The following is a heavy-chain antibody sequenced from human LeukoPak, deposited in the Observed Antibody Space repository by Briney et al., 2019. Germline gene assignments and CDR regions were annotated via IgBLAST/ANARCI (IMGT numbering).Heavy chain of an antibody. J-gene: IGHJ4*02. D-gene: IGHD1-26*01. CDR1: GGSISSYY. V-gene: IGHV4-4*07. CDR2: IYTSGST. Sequence: PSETLSLTCTVSGGSISSYYWSWIRQPAGKGLEWIGRIYTSGSTNYNPSLKSRVTTSVDTSKNQFSLKLSSVTAADTAVYYCARWGVGATWSVTGDYWGQGTLVTVSS. CDR3: ARWGVGATWSVTGDY.